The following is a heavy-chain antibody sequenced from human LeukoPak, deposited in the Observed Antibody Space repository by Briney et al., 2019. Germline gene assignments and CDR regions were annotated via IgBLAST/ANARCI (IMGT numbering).Heavy chain of an antibody. J-gene: IGHJ6*03. D-gene: IGHD3-22*01. V-gene: IGHV3-21*04. CDR3: ARDRYYYDSSGYYYMDV. CDR1: GFTFSSYS. Sequence: GGSLRLSCAASGFTFSSYSMNWVRQAPGKGLEWVSSISSSSSYIYYADSVKGRFTISRDNAKNSLYLQMNSLRAEDTAVYYCARDRYYYDSSGYYYMDVWGKGTTVTVSS. CDR2: ISSSSSYI.